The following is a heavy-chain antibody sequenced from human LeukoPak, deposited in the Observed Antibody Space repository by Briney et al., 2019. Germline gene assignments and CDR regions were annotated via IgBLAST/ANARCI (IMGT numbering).Heavy chain of an antibody. Sequence: PGGSLRLSCAASGFTFSSYAKHWVRQAPGKGLEWVAVISYDGSNKYYADSVKGRFTISRDNSKNTLYLQMNSLRAEDTAVYYCARDNDPFSYYDFWSGYYTNYYYYGMDVWGQGTTVTVS. D-gene: IGHD3-3*01. CDR2: ISYDGSNK. V-gene: IGHV3-30-3*01. CDR3: ARDNDPFSYYDFWSGYYTNYYYYGMDV. J-gene: IGHJ6*02. CDR1: GFTFSSYA.